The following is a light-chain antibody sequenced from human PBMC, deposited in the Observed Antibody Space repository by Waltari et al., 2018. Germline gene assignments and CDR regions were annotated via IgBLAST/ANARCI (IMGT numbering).Light chain of an antibody. J-gene: IGKJ1*01. Sequence: DIAMTQSPDSLAVSLGERATINCKSGQNLLYSSNNKNYFAWYQQKPGQPPKLLIYWASTRESGVPDRFSGSGSGTDFTLSISNLQAEDVAIYYCQQYYTAPQTFGQGTKVEI. CDR2: WAS. V-gene: IGKV4-1*01. CDR3: QQYYTAPQT. CDR1: QNLLYSSNNKNY.